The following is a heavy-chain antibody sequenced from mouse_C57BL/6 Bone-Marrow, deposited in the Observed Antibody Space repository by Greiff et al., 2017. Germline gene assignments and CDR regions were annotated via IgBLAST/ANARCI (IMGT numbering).Heavy chain of an antibody. V-gene: IGHV10-1*01. Sequence: EVKLMESGGGLVQPKGSLKLSCAASGFSFNTYAMNWVRQAPGKGLEWVARIRSKSNNYATYYADSVKDRFTISRDDSESMLYLQMNNLKTEDTAMYYCVRRYDGYLPLYYAMDYWGQGTSVTVSS. CDR2: IRSKSNNYAT. CDR3: VRRYDGYLPLYYAMDY. CDR1: GFSFNTYA. J-gene: IGHJ4*01. D-gene: IGHD2-3*01.